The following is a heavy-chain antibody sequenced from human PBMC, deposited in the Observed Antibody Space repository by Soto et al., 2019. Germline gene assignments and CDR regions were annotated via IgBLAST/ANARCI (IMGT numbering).Heavy chain of an antibody. D-gene: IGHD6-13*01. J-gene: IGHJ3*02. CDR2: IIPIFGTT. Sequence: QVQLVQSGAELKKPGSSVKVSCQASGGTFSNYAISWVRQAPGQGLEWMGKIIPIFGTTNYAQNFRGRVTITADEYTTTAYMELISLRSDDTALYYCARELPPAPGSFREDALDIWGQGTMITVSS. CDR3: ARELPPAPGSFREDALDI. CDR1: GGTFSNYA. V-gene: IGHV1-69*15.